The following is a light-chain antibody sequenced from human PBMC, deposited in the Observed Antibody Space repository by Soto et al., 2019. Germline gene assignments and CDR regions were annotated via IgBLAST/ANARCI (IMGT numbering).Light chain of an antibody. Sequence: EIVMQQSHATLSVSPGARATLSCRARQSVSSNYLAWYQRKPGQAPRLLIYGASSRATGIPDRFSGSGSGTDFTLTISRLEPEDFVVYYCQQYGSSPPLTFGGGTKVDIK. CDR2: GAS. V-gene: IGKV3-20*01. CDR1: QSVSSNY. J-gene: IGKJ4*01. CDR3: QQYGSSPPLT.